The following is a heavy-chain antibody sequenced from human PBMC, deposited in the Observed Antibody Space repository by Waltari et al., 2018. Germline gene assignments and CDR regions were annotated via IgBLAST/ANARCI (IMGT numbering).Heavy chain of an antibody. CDR1: SGSISSSTYY. CDR2: MFHSGAT. CDR3: VRDRLVGGGLIGAFDF. V-gene: IGHV4-39*07. J-gene: IGHJ3*01. Sequence: QLQLQMSGPGLVKPSETLSLTCTVSSGSISSSTYYWGWIRQPPGKGLEWIGNMFHSGATYYNPSLKSRVTISVDTSRNQFSLTLNYVTAADTAVYYCVRDRLVGGGLIGAFDFWGQGTMVTVSS. D-gene: IGHD2-8*01.